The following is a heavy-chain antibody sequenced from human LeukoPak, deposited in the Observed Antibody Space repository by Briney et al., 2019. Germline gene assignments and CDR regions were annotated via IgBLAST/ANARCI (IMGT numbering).Heavy chain of an antibody. V-gene: IGHV1-69*05. Sequence: SVKASCKASGGIFSSYAISWVRQAPGQGLEWMGGIIPIFGTANYAQKFQGRVTITTDESTSTAYMELSSLRSEDTAVYYCARSFYDSSGFYYYYYYMDVWGKGTTVTVSS. CDR2: IIPIFGTA. J-gene: IGHJ6*03. CDR1: GGIFSSYA. CDR3: ARSFYDSSGFYYYYYYMDV. D-gene: IGHD3-22*01.